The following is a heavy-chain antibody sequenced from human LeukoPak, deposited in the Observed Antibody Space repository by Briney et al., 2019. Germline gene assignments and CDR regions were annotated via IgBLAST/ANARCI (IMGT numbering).Heavy chain of an antibody. V-gene: IGHV4-39*07. CDR3: ARGHPANDY. Sequence: PSETLSLTCTVSGGSISSRPYYWGWVRQPPGKGLEWIGSIYYSGSTYYNPSLKSRVTISVDTSKNRFSLKLSSVTAADTAVYYCARGHPANDYWGQGTLVTVSS. CDR1: GGSISSRPYY. J-gene: IGHJ4*02. CDR2: IYYSGST.